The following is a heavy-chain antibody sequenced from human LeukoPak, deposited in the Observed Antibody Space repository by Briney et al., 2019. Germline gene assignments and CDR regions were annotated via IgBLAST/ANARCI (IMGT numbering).Heavy chain of an antibody. Sequence: GGSLRLFCAVSGFTFSTYAMSWVRQAPGKGLQWVSTISYSCSRTYYPDSVKGRFTIPRDNSKNTLYLQMNGQRADDTAVYYCAVWFGDEISYWGRGTLVTVPS. V-gene: IGHV3-23*01. CDR1: GFTFSTYA. J-gene: IGHJ4*02. CDR3: AVWFGDEISY. CDR2: ISYSCSRT. D-gene: IGHD3-10*01.